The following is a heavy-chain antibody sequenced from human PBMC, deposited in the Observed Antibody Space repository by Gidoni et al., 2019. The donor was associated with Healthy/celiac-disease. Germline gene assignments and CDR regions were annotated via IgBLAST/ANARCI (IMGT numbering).Heavy chain of an antibody. D-gene: IGHD3-22*01. CDR2: IYYSGRT. Sequence: QVQLQESGPGLVKPSATLSLTCPVSGGSISSYYWSWIRQPPGKGLEWIGYIYYSGRTNYNPSLKSRVTISVDTSKNQFSLKLSSVTAADTAVYYCARVGGYYRSMDVWGQGTTVTVPS. CDR3: ARVGGYYRSMDV. V-gene: IGHV4-59*01. J-gene: IGHJ6*02. CDR1: GGSISSYY.